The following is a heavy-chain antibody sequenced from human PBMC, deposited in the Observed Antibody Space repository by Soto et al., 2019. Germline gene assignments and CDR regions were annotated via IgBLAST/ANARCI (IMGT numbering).Heavy chain of an antibody. CDR2: ISYDGSNK. V-gene: IGHV3-30-3*01. CDR3: ARDGDIVGSYYFDY. CDR1: GFTFSSYA. J-gene: IGHJ4*02. D-gene: IGHD2-15*01. Sequence: GGSLRLSCAASGFTFSSYAMHWVRQAPGKGLEWVAVISYDGSNKYYADSVKGRFTISRDNSKNTLYLQMNSLRAEDTAVYYCARDGDIVGSYYFDYWGQGTLVTVSS.